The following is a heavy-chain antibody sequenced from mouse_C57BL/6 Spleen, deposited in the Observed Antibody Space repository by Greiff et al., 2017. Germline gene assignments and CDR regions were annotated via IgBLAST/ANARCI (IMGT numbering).Heavy chain of an antibody. CDR3: ARDEAGSSSFSY. J-gene: IGHJ3*01. V-gene: IGHV5-16*01. Sequence: EVPGVESEGGLVQPGSSMTLSCTASGFTFSDYYLAWVRPVPEKGLEWVANINYDGSSTYYLDSLQSRFIISRDNAKNILYLQMSSLKSEDTATYYCARDEAGSSSFSYWGQGTLVTVYA. CDR2: INYDGSST. D-gene: IGHD1-1*01. CDR1: GFTFSDYY.